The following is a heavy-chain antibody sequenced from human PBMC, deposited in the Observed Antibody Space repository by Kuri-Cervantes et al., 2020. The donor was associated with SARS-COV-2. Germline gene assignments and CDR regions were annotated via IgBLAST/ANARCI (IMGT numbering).Heavy chain of an antibody. V-gene: IGHV3-30*02. CDR1: GFTFITYG. D-gene: IGHD6-13*01. Sequence: GESLKISCAASGFTFITYGMHWVRQAPGKGLEWVAVIWYDGSNKYYADSVKGRFTISRDNSKNTLYLQMNSLRAEDTAVYYCAGGIAAAGTVSSYGMDVWGQGTTITVSS. CDR3: AGGIAAAGTVSSYGMDV. J-gene: IGHJ6*02. CDR2: IWYDGSNK.